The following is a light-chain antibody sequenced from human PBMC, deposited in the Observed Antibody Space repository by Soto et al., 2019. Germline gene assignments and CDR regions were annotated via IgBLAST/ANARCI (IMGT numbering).Light chain of an antibody. CDR2: DGT. J-gene: IGLJ2*01. CDR1: SNDFGTYYF. Sequence: QSALTQPASVSGSPGQSITISCTRTSNDFGTYYFVSWYQQHPDKAPKLIIYDGTERPSGVSNRFSGSKSGNTASLTISGLQAEDEAVYYCYSYTGSATVIFGGGTKLTVL. CDR3: YSYTGSATVI. V-gene: IGLV2-23*01.